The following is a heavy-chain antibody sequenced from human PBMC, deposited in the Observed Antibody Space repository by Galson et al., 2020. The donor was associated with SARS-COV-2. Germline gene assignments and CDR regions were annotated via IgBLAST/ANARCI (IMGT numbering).Heavy chain of an antibody. V-gene: IGHV1-2*02. CDR2: MNTDTGGT. CDR1: GYTFTAYY. D-gene: IGHD3-10*01. J-gene: IGHJ5*01. Sequence: ASVKVSCRASGYTFTAYYLHWVRQAPGQGLEWMGWMNTDTGGTRSDHDRLTMTRDTSMNTAYMELSTLTSDDTAVYYCAKSYSFGSGSYHKVIPYWFDSWGQGTLVTVSS. CDR3: AKSYSFGSGSYHKVIPYWFDS.